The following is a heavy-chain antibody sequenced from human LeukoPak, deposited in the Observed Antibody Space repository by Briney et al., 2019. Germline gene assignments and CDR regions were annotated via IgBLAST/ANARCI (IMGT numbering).Heavy chain of an antibody. CDR3: ARPAGSGWRYYYYYMDV. D-gene: IGHD6-19*01. CDR2: ISGSGGST. CDR1: GFTFSFYG. J-gene: IGHJ6*03. V-gene: IGHV3-21*01. Sequence: GGTLRLSCAASGFTFSFYGMSWVRQAPGKGLEWVSGISGSGGSTYYADSVKGRFTISRDNAKNSLYLQMNSLRAEDTAVYYCARPAGSGWRYYYYYMDVWGKGTTVTVSS.